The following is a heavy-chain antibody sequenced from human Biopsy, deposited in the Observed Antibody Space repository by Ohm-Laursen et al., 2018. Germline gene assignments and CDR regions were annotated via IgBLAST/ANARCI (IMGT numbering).Heavy chain of an antibody. CDR3: GRREVVITHDAFDT. CDR1: GGSWDFHY. D-gene: IGHD3-22*01. J-gene: IGHJ3*02. V-gene: IGHV4-34*01. CDR2: INRSGTT. Sequence: TLSLTCTVNGGSWDFHYWSWVRQSPGKGLEWIGEINRSGTTNYNPSLKSRVTILVDTSKNQFSLKLNSVTAADTAVYYCGRREVVITHDAFDTWGQRTMVTVSS.